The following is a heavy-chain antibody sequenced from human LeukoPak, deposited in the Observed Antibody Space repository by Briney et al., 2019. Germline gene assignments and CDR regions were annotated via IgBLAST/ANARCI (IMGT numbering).Heavy chain of an antibody. D-gene: IGHD6-13*01. V-gene: IGHV1-69*01. CDR1: VGTFSSYA. CDR3: ARVPRLAAAGTGWFDP. J-gene: IGHJ5*02. Sequence: ASVKVSCKASVGTFSSYAISWVRQPPGQGLAWMAGIIPIFGTANYAQKFQGRVTITADESTSTAYMELSSLRSEDTAVYYCARVPRLAAAGTGWFDPWGQGTLVTVSS. CDR2: IIPIFGTA.